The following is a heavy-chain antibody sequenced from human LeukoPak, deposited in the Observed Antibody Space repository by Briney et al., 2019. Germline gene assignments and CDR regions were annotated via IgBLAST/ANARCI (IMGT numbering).Heavy chain of an antibody. CDR2: IKEDGSEK. CDR3: ARELLGGRADFDY. Sequence: GGSLRLSCGASGFTFRNYWMSWVRQTPGKGLEWVANIKEDGSEKNYVDSVKGRFTISRDNAKNSLYLQTNSLRAEDTAVYYCARELLGGRADFDYWGQGTLVTVSS. D-gene: IGHD1-26*01. V-gene: IGHV3-7*01. J-gene: IGHJ4*02. CDR1: GFTFRNYW.